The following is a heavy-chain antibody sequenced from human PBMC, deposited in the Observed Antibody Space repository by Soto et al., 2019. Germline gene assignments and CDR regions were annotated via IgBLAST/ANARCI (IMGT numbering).Heavy chain of an antibody. Sequence: SETLSLTCTVSGGSISSGDYYWSWIRQPPGKGLEWIGYIYYSGSTYYNPSLKSRVTISVDTSKNQFSLKLSSVTAADTAVYYCARGSKRGTIFSLHHYYGMGVWGQGTTVTVS. J-gene: IGHJ6*02. CDR3: ARGSKRGTIFSLHHYYGMGV. CDR2: IYYSGST. D-gene: IGHD3-3*01. CDR1: GGSISSGDYY. V-gene: IGHV4-30-4*01.